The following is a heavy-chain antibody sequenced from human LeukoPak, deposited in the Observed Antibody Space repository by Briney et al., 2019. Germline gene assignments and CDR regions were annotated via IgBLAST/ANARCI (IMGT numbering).Heavy chain of an antibody. D-gene: IGHD1-14*01. Sequence: SETLSLTCTVSGGSISSGGYYWNWIRQPAGKGLEWIGRIYTSGGTNYNPSLKSRVTISADTSKNQFSLKLTSVTAADTAVYYCARTPGSWQFNKWGQGTLVTVSS. CDR2: IYTSGGT. CDR3: ARTPGSWQFNK. V-gene: IGHV4-61*02. CDR1: GGSISSGGYY. J-gene: IGHJ4*02.